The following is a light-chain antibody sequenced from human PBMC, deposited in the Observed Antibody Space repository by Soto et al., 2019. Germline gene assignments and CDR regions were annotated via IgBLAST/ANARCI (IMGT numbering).Light chain of an antibody. V-gene: IGKV3-11*01. CDR1: QSISTY. Sequence: EIVLTQSPATLSLSPGERHTLSCMASQSISTYLAWHQQKPGQSPSLLIYDDSNRATCIPAMFSGSGSGTDFTLTISSLDPEDFAVYYCQQRNNWPSVGQVTRLEIK. CDR2: DDS. J-gene: IGKJ5*01. CDR3: QQRNNWPS.